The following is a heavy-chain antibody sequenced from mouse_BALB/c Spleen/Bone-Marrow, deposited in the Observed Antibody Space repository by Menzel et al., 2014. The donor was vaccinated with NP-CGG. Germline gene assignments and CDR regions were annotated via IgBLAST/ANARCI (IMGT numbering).Heavy chain of an antibody. CDR2: IDPRSGGT. CDR1: GYAFTNYL. J-gene: IGHJ4*01. V-gene: IGHV1-54*03. D-gene: IGHD1-1*01. CDR3: ARGGITTVVPYSMDY. Sequence: QVQLQQPGAELVRPGPSVKVSCKASGYAFTNYLIEWVKQRPGQGLEWIGVIDPRSGGTDYNEKFKGKAPLTADKSSSTAYMQLNSLTSGDSAVYFCARGGITTVVPYSMDYWGQGTSVTVSS.